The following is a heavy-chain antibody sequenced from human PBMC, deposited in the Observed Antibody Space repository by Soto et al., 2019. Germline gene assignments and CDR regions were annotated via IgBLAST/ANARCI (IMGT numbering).Heavy chain of an antibody. J-gene: IGHJ6*02. Sequence: QVQLQESGSGLVKHSQSMSLTCTVSGVSLNTDDTLWSWIRQSPGKGLEFIGYYHSGGSTYYDASFRSRVVISADTSNCQFSLKLSSVTVADTAVYFCVRSRQMESGNDYGLDVWGQGTTVTVSS. CDR1: GVSLNTDDTL. D-gene: IGHD1-1*01. V-gene: IGHV4-30-4*01. CDR2: YHSGGST. CDR3: VRSRQMESGNDYGLDV.